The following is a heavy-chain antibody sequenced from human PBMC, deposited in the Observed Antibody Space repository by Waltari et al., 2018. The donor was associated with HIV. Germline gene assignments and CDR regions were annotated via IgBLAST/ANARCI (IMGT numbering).Heavy chain of an antibody. CDR2: INTDGGDT. V-gene: IGHV3-74*01. J-gene: IGHJ4*02. Sequence: EVQLVESGGGCVQPGVSLSLSCAASGFNFSSSWMPWVRQAPGKGLVGVSRINTDGGDTRYGDSVKGRFTISRDNAKNTLYLQMNSLRDEDTAMYYCARDRYTGSSDFDYWGQGTLVSVSS. D-gene: IGHD1-26*01. CDR1: GFNFSSSW. CDR3: ARDRYTGSSDFDY.